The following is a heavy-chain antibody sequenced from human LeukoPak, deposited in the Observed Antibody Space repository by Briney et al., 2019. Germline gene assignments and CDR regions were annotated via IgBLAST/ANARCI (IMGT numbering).Heavy chain of an antibody. J-gene: IGHJ5*02. D-gene: IGHD6-19*01. CDR2: IYYSGST. Sequence: PSETLSLTCTVSGGSISSSSYYWGWIRQPPGKGLEWIGSIYYSGSTYYNPSLKSRVTISVDTSKNQFSLKLSSVTAADTAVYYCARAGAGIWFDPWGQGTLVTVSS. V-gene: IGHV4-39*07. CDR1: GGSISSSSYY. CDR3: ARAGAGIWFDP.